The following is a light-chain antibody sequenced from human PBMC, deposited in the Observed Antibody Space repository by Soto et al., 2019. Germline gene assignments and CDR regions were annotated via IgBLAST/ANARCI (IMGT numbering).Light chain of an antibody. CDR1: QIVRSN. Sequence: EIVLTQSPATLSVSPGERETLSCRASQIVRSNLAWYQQKPGQAPRLLIYGASTGATGIPARFTGSGYGTEFTLTISSLQSEDFGVYYCQQYNEWPRTFGHGTKVDI. V-gene: IGKV3-15*01. J-gene: IGKJ1*01. CDR3: QQYNEWPRT. CDR2: GAS.